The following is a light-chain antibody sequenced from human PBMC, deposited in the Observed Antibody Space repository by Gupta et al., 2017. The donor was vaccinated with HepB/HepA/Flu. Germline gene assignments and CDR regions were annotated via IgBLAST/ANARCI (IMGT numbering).Light chain of an antibody. J-gene: IGKJ1*01. CDR2: GAS. CDR1: QSVSSSY. V-gene: IGKV3-20*01. CDR3: QQYNKSPWT. Sequence: IVLTQSPGTLSLSPGERATLSCRASQSVSSSYVAWYQQKPGQAPRLLIYGASSRATGIPDRFSGSGSGTDFTLTISRLEPEDFAVDYCQQYNKSPWTFGQGTKVEIK.